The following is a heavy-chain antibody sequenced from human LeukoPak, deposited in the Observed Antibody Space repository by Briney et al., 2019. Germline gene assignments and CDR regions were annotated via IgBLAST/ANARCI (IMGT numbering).Heavy chain of an antibody. CDR2: ISGSGGST. V-gene: IGHV3-23*01. D-gene: IGHD3-9*01. J-gene: IGHJ4*02. CDR3: AKESAYDILTGYSDY. Sequence: PGGSLRLSCAASGFTFSSYAMSWVRQAPGKGLEWVSGISGSGGSTYYADSVKGRSTISRDNSKNTMYLQMNSLRAEDTAAYYCAKESAYDILTGYSDYWGQGTLVTVSS. CDR1: GFTFSSYA.